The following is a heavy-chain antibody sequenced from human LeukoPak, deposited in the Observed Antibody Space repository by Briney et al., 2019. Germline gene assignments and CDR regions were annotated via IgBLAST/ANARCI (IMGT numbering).Heavy chain of an antibody. CDR1: GYTFTGYY. Sequence: ASVKVSCKASGYTFTGYYMHWVRQAPGQGLEWMGWINPNSGGTNYAQKFQGRVTMTRDTSISTAYMELSRLRSEDTAVYYCATEGPRGYSGYDPFDYWGQGTLVTVSS. CDR3: ATEGPRGYSGYDPFDY. J-gene: IGHJ4*02. D-gene: IGHD5-12*01. V-gene: IGHV1-2*02. CDR2: INPNSGGT.